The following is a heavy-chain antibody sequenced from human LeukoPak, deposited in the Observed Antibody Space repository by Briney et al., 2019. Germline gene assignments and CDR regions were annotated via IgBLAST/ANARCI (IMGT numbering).Heavy chain of an antibody. V-gene: IGHV3-21*01. CDR1: GFTFSSYS. Sequence: GGSLRLSCAASGFTFSSYSMNWVRQAPGKGLEWVSSISSSSSYIYYADSVKGRFTISRDNAKNSLYLQMNSLRAEDTAVYYCARDPRGWYKGGAFDIWGQGTMVTVSS. J-gene: IGHJ3*02. CDR3: ARDPRGWYKGGAFDI. CDR2: ISSSSSYI. D-gene: IGHD6-19*01.